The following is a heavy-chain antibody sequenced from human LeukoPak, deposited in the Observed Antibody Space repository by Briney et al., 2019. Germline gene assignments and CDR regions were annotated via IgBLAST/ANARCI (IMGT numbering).Heavy chain of an antibody. CDR2: ISGTSEYI. CDR1: GFTFSSYS. V-gene: IGHV3-21*06. D-gene: IGHD2-2*01. Sequence: GGSLRLSCAASGFTFSSYSMNWVRQSPGKGLEWVSSISGTSEYIYYVDSVKGRFTISRDNGQNSLYLQMNNLRAEDTAVYYCARREPQGCSGTSCFAGPVGHWGQGTLVTVSS. J-gene: IGHJ4*02. CDR3: ARREPQGCSGTSCFAGPVGH.